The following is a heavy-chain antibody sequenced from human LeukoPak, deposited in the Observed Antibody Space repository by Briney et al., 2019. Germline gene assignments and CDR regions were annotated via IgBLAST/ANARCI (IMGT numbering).Heavy chain of an antibody. CDR1: GFTLSNYW. D-gene: IGHD3-22*01. J-gene: IGHJ6*02. V-gene: IGHV3-74*01. CDR3: ARGFETYYYDSSGYPSLLAMDV. CDR2: INADGSSA. Sequence: PGGSLRLSCAASGFTLSNYWMHWVRQAPGKGLVWVSRINADGSSASYADSVKGRFTISRDNAKNTLYLQMNSLRAEDTAVYYCARGFETYYYDSSGYPSLLAMDVWGQGTTVTVSS.